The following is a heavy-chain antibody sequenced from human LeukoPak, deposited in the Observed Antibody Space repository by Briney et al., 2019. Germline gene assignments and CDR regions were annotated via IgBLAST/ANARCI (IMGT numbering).Heavy chain of an antibody. V-gene: IGHV1-2*02. CDR2: INPNSGGT. Sequence: GASVKVSCKASGYTFTGYYMHWVRQAPGQGLEWMGWINPNSGGTNYAQKFQGRVTMTRDTSISTAYMELSRLRSDDTAVYYCARGGIAAAGGSPDFDYWGQGTLVTVSS. J-gene: IGHJ4*02. CDR1: GYTFTGYY. CDR3: ARGGIAAAGGSPDFDY. D-gene: IGHD6-13*01.